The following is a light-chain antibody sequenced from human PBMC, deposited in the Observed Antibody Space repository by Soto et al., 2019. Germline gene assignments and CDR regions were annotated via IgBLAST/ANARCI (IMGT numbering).Light chain of an antibody. V-gene: IGKV1-12*01. Sequence: DIQMTQSPSSVSASVGDRVTITCRASRDIASWLACYQQKPGKAPRLLIHTASNLQSGVPSRFSGGRAGTDFTLTTSSLQPEDFATYYCQQSYCFPYTFGQGTKVDIK. CDR2: TAS. CDR3: QQSYCFPYT. J-gene: IGKJ2*01. CDR1: RDIASW.